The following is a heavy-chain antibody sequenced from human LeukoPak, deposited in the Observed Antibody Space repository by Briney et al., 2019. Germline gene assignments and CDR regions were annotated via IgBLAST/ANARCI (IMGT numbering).Heavy chain of an antibody. CDR3: AKNKVVAATMGRFDY. D-gene: IGHD2-15*01. Sequence: PGGSLRLSCAASGFTFSSYAMNWVRQAPGKGLEWVSTISGSDGSTYYADSVKGRFTISRDNSKNTLYLHMNSLRAEDTAVYYCAKNKVVAATMGRFDYWGQGTLVTVSS. CDR1: GFTFSSYA. CDR2: ISGSDGST. V-gene: IGHV3-23*01. J-gene: IGHJ4*02.